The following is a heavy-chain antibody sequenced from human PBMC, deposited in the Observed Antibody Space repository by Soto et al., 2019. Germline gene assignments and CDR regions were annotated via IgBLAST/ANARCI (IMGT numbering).Heavy chain of an antibody. CDR2: IYPGDSDT. V-gene: IGHV5-51*01. CDR3: ERKDVALVADTQIYYGMDV. CDR1: GYSFTSYW. Sequence: GESLKISCKGSGYSFTSYWIGWVRQMPGKGLEWMGIIYPGDSDTRYSPSFQGQVTISADKSISTAYLQWSSLKASDTAMYYCERKDVALVADTQIYYGMDVWGQGTTATVSS. D-gene: IGHD2-15*01. J-gene: IGHJ6*02.